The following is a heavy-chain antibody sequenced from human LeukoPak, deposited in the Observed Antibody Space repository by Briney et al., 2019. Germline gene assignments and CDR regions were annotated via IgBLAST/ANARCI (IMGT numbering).Heavy chain of an antibody. CDR3: ARRITIFFGGGFDP. V-gene: IGHV4-34*01. CDR2: INHSGST. J-gene: IGHJ5*02. D-gene: IGHD3-9*01. Sequence: SETLSLTCAAYGGSFSRYYWRWIRQPPGKGLEWIGEINHSGSTNYNPSLKSRVTISVDTSQNQFSLKLCSVSASDTAVYYFARRITIFFGGGFDPCGQVTLVTVSS. CDR1: GGSFSRYY.